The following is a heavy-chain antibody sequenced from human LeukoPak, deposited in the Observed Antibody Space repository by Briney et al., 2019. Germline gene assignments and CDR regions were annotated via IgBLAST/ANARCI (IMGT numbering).Heavy chain of an antibody. D-gene: IGHD3-10*01. CDR3: AGAKQQYYYASGAKGFHYYYYMDV. J-gene: IGHJ6*03. Sequence: GGSLRLSCAASGFTFSSYWMSWVRQAPGKGLEWVANIKQDGSEKYYVDSVKGRFTISRDNAKNSLYLQMNSLRAEDTAVYYCAGAKQQYYYASGAKGFHYYYYMDVWGKGTTVTVSS. CDR2: IKQDGSEK. V-gene: IGHV3-7*01. CDR1: GFTFSSYW.